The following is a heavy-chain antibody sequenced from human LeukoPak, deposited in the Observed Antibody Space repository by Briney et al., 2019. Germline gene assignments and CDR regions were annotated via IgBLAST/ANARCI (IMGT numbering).Heavy chain of an antibody. J-gene: IGHJ3*02. CDR1: GGTFSSYA. CDR3: ARGGAIDAFDI. V-gene: IGHV1-2*04. Sequence: GASVKISCKAPGGTFSSYAISWVRQAPGQGLEWMGWINPNSGGTNYAQKFQGWVTMTRDTSISTAYMELSRLRSDDTAVYYCARGGAIDAFDIWGQGTMVTVSS. CDR2: INPNSGGT.